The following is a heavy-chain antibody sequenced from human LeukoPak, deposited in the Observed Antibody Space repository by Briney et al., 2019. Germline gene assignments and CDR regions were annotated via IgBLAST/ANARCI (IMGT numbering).Heavy chain of an antibody. J-gene: IGHJ5*02. CDR1: GFTFSGSA. Sequence: GGSLRLSCTASGFTFSGSAVHWVRQSSGKGLEWVGHIDKKDNLYATAYAESVKGRFTISRDDSKDTAFLHMDSLKTEDTALYYCARDRGTYNWFDPWGQGTLVTVSS. CDR2: IDKKDNLYAT. D-gene: IGHD2-15*01. CDR3: ARDRGTYNWFDP. V-gene: IGHV3-73*01.